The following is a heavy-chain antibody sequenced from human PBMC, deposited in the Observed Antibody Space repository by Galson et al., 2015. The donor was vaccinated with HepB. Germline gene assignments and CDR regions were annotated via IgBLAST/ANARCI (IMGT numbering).Heavy chain of an antibody. J-gene: IGHJ3*02. CDR3: ASANCSGGSCYSEDDAFDN. V-gene: IGHV1-69*04. Sequence: SVKVSCKASGGTFSSYAISWVRQAPGQGLEWMGRIIPILGIANYAQKFQGRVTITADKSTSTAYMELSSLRSEDTAVYYCASANCSGGSCYSEDDAFDNWGQGTMVTVSS. CDR2: IIPILGIA. CDR1: GGTFSSYA. D-gene: IGHD2-15*01.